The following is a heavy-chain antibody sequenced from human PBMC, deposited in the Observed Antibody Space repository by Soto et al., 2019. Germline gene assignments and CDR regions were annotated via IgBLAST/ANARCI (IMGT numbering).Heavy chain of an antibody. CDR3: ARGRSYDSWGYHWFDP. CDR2: IYYSGST. J-gene: IGHJ5*02. Sequence: QVQLQESGPGLVKPSQTLSLTCTVSGGSISSGDYYWSWIRQPPGKGLEWIGYIYYSGSTYYNPCLKSRVTISVDTAKNQFSLKLSSVTAAGTAVYYCARGRSYDSWGYHWFDPWGQGTLVTVSS. CDR1: GGSISSGDYY. V-gene: IGHV4-30-4*01. D-gene: IGHD3-22*01.